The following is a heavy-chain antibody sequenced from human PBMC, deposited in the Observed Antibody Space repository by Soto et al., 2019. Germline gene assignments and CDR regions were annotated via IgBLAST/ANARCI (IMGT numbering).Heavy chain of an antibody. V-gene: IGHV4-28*01. Sequence: QVQLQESGPGLVKPSDTLSLTCAVSGYSISSSNWWGWIRQPPGKGLEWIGYIYYSGSTYYNPSLKSRVTMSVDTSKTQFSLKLSSVTAVDTAVYYCAKVTEPYSGSPLGPFDPWGQGTLVTVSS. CDR3: AKVTEPYSGSPLGPFDP. D-gene: IGHD1-26*01. CDR2: IYYSGST. J-gene: IGHJ5*02. CDR1: GYSISSSNW.